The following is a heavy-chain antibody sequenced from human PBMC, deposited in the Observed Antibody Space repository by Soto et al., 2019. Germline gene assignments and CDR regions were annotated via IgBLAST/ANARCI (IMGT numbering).Heavy chain of an antibody. D-gene: IGHD3-22*01. CDR2: ISSSSSTI. CDR1: GFTFSSYS. V-gene: IGHV3-48*02. Sequence: GGSLRLSCAASGFTFSSYSMNWVRQAPGKGLEWVSYISSSSSTIYCADSVKGRFTISRDNAKNSLYLQMNSLRDEDTAVYYCARDRGSSGYPDAFDIWGQGTMVTVSS. CDR3: ARDRGSSGYPDAFDI. J-gene: IGHJ3*02.